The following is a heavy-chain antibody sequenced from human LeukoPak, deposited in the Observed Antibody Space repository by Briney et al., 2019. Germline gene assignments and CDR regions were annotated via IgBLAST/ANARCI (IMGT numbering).Heavy chain of an antibody. V-gene: IGHV4-59*08. J-gene: IGHJ5*02. CDR3: ARRYYDFWSGYYGVWWFDP. D-gene: IGHD3-3*01. CDR1: GGSISSYY. Sequence: SETLSLTCTVSGGSISSYYWSWIRQPPGKGLEWIGYIYYSGSTNYNPSLKSRVTISVDTSKNQFSLKLSSVTAADTAVYYCARRYYDFWSGYYGVWWFDPWGQGTLVTVSS. CDR2: IYYSGST.